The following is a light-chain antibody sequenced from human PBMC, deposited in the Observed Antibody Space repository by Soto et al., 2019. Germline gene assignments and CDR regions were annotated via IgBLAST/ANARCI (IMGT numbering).Light chain of an antibody. Sequence: EIVLTQSPGTLSLSPGERATLSCRASQSVSSSYLAWYQQKPGQAPRLLIDGASSRATGIPDRFSGSGSGTEFTLTISRLEPEDFAVYYCHQYGSSPYTFGQGTKLEIK. V-gene: IGKV3-20*01. J-gene: IGKJ2*01. CDR1: QSVSSSY. CDR3: HQYGSSPYT. CDR2: GAS.